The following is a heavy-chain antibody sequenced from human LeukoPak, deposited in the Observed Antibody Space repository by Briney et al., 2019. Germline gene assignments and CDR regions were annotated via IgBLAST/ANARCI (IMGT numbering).Heavy chain of an antibody. V-gene: IGHV1-2*02. CDR2: INPNSGGT. D-gene: IGHD2-2*01. CDR1: GYTFTGYY. Sequence: ASVKVSCKASGYTFTGYYMHWVRQAPGQGLEWMGWINPNSGGTNYAQKFQGRVTMTRDTPISTAYMELSRLRSDDTAVYYCARGLYCSSTSCYRFDPWGQGTLVTVSS. CDR3: ARGLYCSSTSCYRFDP. J-gene: IGHJ5*02.